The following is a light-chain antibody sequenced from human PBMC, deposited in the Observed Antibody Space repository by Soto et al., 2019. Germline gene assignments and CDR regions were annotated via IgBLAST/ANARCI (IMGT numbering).Light chain of an antibody. CDR1: QTLTNTY. Sequence: EIVLTQSPGTLSLSPGERATLSCRASQTLTNTYLAWYQQKPGQAPRLLIFDASTRATGIPDRFSGSGSGTDFTLTISRQEPEDFAVYCCQLYGVSPKTFGQGTNVEVK. J-gene: IGKJ1*01. V-gene: IGKV3-20*01. CDR2: DAS. CDR3: QLYGVSPKT.